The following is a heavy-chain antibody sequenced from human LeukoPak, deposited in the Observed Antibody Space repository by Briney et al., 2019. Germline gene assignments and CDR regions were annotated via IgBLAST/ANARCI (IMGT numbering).Heavy chain of an antibody. CDR3: ASKGGHSYGADY. CDR1: GGSISSSSYY. V-gene: IGHV4-39*01. CDR2: IYYSGST. Sequence: SVTLSLTCTVSGGSISSSSYYWGWIRQPPGKGLEWIGSIYYSGSTYYNPSLKSRVTISVDTSKNQFSLKLSSVTAADTAVYYCASKGGHSYGADYCGQGTLVTVSS. J-gene: IGHJ4*02. D-gene: IGHD5-18*01.